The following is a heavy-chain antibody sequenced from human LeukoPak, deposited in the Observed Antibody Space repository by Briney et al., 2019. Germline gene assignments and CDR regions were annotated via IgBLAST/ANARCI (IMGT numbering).Heavy chain of an antibody. CDR1: GFTFSNYA. CDR2: ITGGGSGI. CDR3: AKWGDYDVLTGYYASDY. J-gene: IGHJ4*02. Sequence: GGSLRLSCAASGFTFSNYAMSWVRQAPGKGLEWVSAITGGGSGIYYADSMKSRFTISRDNSKNTLYLQINSLRAEVTAVYYCAKWGDYDVLTGYYASDYWGQGTLVTVSS. V-gene: IGHV3-23*01. D-gene: IGHD3-9*01.